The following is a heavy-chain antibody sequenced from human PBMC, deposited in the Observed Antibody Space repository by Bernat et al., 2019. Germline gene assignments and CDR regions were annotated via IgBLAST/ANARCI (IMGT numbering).Heavy chain of an antibody. V-gene: IGHV4-59*01. J-gene: IGHJ6*04. CDR3: ARDADSYYGMDV. CDR2: IYYSGST. CDR1: GGSISSYY. Sequence: QVQLQESGPGLVKPSETLSLTCTVSGGSISSYYWSWIRQPPGEGLEWIGYIYYSGSTNYNPSLKSRVTISVDTSKNQFSLKLSSVTAADTAVYYCARDADSYYGMDVWGKGTTVTVSS.